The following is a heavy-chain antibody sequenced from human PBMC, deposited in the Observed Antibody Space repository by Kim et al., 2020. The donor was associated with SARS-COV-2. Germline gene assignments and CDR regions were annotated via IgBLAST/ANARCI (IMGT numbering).Heavy chain of an antibody. CDR2: INPNSGGT. J-gene: IGHJ4*02. D-gene: IGHD3-22*01. Sequence: ASVNVSCKASGYTFTGYYMHWVRQAPGQGLEWMGWINPNSGGTNYAQKFQGRVTMTRDTSISTAYMELSRLRSDDTAVYNLARDPAYYYVIRGKDYWGQG. CDR3: ARDPAYYYVIRGKDY. CDR1: GYTFTGYY. V-gene: IGHV1-2*02.